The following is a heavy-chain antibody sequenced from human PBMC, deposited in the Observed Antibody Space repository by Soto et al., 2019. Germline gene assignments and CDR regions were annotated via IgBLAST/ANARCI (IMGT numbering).Heavy chain of an antibody. D-gene: IGHD1-7*01. J-gene: IGHJ3*02. V-gene: IGHV3-23*01. CDR3: AKCMQAYWNYDAYHI. Sequence: QTGGSLRLSCAASGFTFTTYSMSWVRQAPGKGLEWVAHITGTGGITYYADSVKGRFTISRDTSSNTLYLQMSSLRAEDTALYYCAKCMQAYWNYDAYHIWGQGTMVTVSS. CDR1: GFTFTTYS. CDR2: ITGTGGIT.